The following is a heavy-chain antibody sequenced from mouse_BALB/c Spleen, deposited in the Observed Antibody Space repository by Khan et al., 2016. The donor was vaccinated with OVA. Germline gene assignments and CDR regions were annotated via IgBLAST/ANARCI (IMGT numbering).Heavy chain of an antibody. CDR1: GYTFTNYG. D-gene: IGHD2-14*01. V-gene: IGHV9-3*02. J-gene: IGHJ2*01. CDR3: AILSYDGDY. Sequence: QVQLQQSGPELKKPGETVKISCKASGYTFTNYGMNWVKQAPGKGLKWMGWINTNTGEPTYAEEFKGRFAFSLETSASTAYLQINNLKNEDTATYYCAILSYDGDYWGQGTTLTVSS. CDR2: INTNTGEP.